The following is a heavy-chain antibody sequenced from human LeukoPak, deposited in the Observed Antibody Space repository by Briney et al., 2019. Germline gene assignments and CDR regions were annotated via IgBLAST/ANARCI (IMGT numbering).Heavy chain of an antibody. CDR2: IIPILGIA. J-gene: IGHJ1*01. CDR1: GGTFSSYA. CDR3: ARTVLYEDSLWLPYLEYFQH. D-gene: IGHD2-8*02. V-gene: IGHV1-69*04. Sequence: SVKVSCKASGGTFSSYAISWVRQAPGQGLEWMGRIIPILGIANCAQKFQGRVTITADKSTSTAYMELSSLRSEDTAVYYCARTVLYEDSLWLPYLEYFQHWGQGTLVTVSS.